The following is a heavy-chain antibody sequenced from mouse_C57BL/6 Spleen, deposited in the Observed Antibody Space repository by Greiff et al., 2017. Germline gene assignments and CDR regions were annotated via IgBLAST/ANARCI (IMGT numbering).Heavy chain of an antibody. Sequence: EVQLQQSGPELVKPGASVKISCKASGYSFTGYYMNWVKQSPEKSLEWIGEINPSTGGTTYNQKFKAKATLTVDKSSSTAYMQLKSLTSEDSAVYYCARDWPTGAMDYWGQGTSVTVSS. V-gene: IGHV1-42*01. J-gene: IGHJ4*01. CDR1: GYSFTGYY. CDR3: ARDWPTGAMDY. CDR2: INPSTGGT. D-gene: IGHD2-10*01.